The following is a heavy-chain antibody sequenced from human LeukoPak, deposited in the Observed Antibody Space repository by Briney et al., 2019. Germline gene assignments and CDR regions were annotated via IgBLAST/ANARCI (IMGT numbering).Heavy chain of an antibody. CDR3: ARSARSSGPYYFDY. CDR2: IYYSGST. D-gene: IGHD3-10*01. Sequence: SETLSLTCTVSGYSISSGYYWSWIRQPPGKGLEWIGYIYYSGSTNYNPSLKSRVTISVDTSKNQFSLKLSSVTAADTAVYYCARSARSSGPYYFDYWGQGTLVTVSS. J-gene: IGHJ4*02. V-gene: IGHV4-61*01. CDR1: GYSISSGYY.